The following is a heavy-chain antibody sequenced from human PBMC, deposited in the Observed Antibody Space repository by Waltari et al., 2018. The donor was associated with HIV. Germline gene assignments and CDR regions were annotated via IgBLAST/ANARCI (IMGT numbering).Heavy chain of an antibody. Sequence: QVQLVESGGGVVEPGKSLRLSCAASGFPFSSYAILWVRQAPGKGLGWVAVIWHDANNQYYADSVQGRFTISRDNSKNTLYLQMNSLRAEDTALYYCARDSPAFSRGTEELDYWGQGTLVTVSS. CDR1: GFPFSSYA. CDR3: ARDSPAFSRGTEELDY. D-gene: IGHD2-2*01. CDR2: IWHDANNQ. V-gene: IGHV3-33*01. J-gene: IGHJ4*02.